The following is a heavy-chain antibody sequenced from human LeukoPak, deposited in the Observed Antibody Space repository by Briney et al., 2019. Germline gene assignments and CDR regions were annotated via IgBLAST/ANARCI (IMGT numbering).Heavy chain of an antibody. CDR1: GFTVSSSY. CDR3: TRVYGDNDWYFDL. V-gene: IGHV3-66*01. J-gene: IGHJ2*01. CDR2: IYSGGST. Sequence: GGSLRLSCAASGFTVSSSYMSWVRQAPGKGLEWVSVIYSGGSTYYADSVKGRFTISRDNAKNSLYLQMNSLRAEDTAIYYCTRVYGDNDWYFDLWGRGTQVTVSS. D-gene: IGHD4-23*01.